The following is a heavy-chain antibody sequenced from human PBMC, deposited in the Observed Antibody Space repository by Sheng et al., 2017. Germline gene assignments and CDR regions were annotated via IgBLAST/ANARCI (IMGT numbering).Heavy chain of an antibody. Sequence: EVQLVESGGGLVKPGGSLRLSCAASGFTFSSYSMNWVRQAPGKGLEWVSSISSSSSYIYYADSVKGRFTISRDNAKNSLYLQMNSLRAEDTAVYYCARRRDGYGGGFFDYWGQGTLVTVSS. D-gene: IGHD5-12*01. J-gene: IGHJ4*02. V-gene: IGHV3-21*01. CDR3: ARRRDGYGGGFFDY. CDR1: GFTFSSYS. CDR2: ISSSSSYI.